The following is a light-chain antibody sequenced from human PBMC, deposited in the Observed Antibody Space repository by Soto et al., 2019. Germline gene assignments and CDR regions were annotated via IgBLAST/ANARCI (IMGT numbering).Light chain of an antibody. CDR2: EAN. CDR3: FSYAGPWGV. V-gene: IGLV2-23*01. CDR1: SDDVVNYNL. J-gene: IGLJ3*02. Sequence: QSALSQPASVSGSPGQSITISCTGTSDDVVNYNLVSWYQQHPGNVPKLMIYEANKRPSGVSTRFSGSKSANMASLTISGLQAEDEASYYCFSYAGPWGVFGGGTKLTVL.